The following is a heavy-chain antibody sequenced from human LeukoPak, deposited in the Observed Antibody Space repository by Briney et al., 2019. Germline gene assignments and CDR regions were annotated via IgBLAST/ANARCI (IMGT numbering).Heavy chain of an antibody. D-gene: IGHD3-22*01. CDR3: ARAGYDSSGSDSDAFDI. J-gene: IGHJ3*02. Sequence: SETLSLTCTVSGGSISSYYRSWIRQPPGKGLEWIGYIYYSGSTNYNPSLKSRVTISVDTSKNQFSLKLSSVTAADTAVYYCARAGYDSSGSDSDAFDIWGQGTMVTVSS. CDR1: GGSISSYY. V-gene: IGHV4-59*01. CDR2: IYYSGST.